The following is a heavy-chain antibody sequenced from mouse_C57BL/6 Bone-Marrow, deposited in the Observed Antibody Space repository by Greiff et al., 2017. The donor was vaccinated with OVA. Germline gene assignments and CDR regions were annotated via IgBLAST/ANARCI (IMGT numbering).Heavy chain of an antibody. J-gene: IGHJ2*01. CDR3: TTSTTFFDY. CDR1: GFNIKDDY. D-gene: IGHD1-1*01. Sequence: VQLQQSRAELVRPGASVKLSCTASGFNIKDDYMHWVKQRPEQGLEWIGWIDPGNGDTEYASKFQGKATITADTSSNTAYLQLSSLTSEDTAVYYCTTSTTFFDYWGQGTTLTVSS. V-gene: IGHV14-4*01. CDR2: IDPGNGDT.